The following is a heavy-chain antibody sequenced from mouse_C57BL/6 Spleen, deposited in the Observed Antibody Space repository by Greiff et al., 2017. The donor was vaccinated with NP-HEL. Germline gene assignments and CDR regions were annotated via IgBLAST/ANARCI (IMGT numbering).Heavy chain of an antibody. Sequence: EVKLVESGGGLVKPGGSLKLSCAASGFTFSSYAMSWVRQTPEKRLEWVATISDGGSYTYYPDNVKGRFTISRDNAKNNLYLQMSHLKSEDTAMYYCARDRGVTGGGAMDYWGQGTSVTVSS. CDR1: GFTFSSYA. CDR3: ARDRGVTGGGAMDY. D-gene: IGHD2-2*01. CDR2: ISDGGSYT. V-gene: IGHV5-4*01. J-gene: IGHJ4*01.